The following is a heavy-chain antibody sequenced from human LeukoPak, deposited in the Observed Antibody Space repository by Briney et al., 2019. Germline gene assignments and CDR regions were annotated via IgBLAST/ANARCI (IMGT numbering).Heavy chain of an antibody. D-gene: IGHD1-1*01. Sequence: GRSLRLSCAASGFAFNNYGMHYVRQAPGKGLEWVAVISDDGRNKNYAESVKSRFTISRDNSKNTLYLQMNSLRAEDTAVYYCAKDVTTGTLALDYWGQGTLVTVSS. CDR1: GFAFNNYG. CDR2: ISDDGRNK. CDR3: AKDVTTGTLALDY. V-gene: IGHV3-30*18. J-gene: IGHJ4*02.